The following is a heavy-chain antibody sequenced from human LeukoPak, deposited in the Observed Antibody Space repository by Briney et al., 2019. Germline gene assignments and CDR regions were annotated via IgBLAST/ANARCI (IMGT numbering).Heavy chain of an antibody. Sequence: GASVKVSCKASGYTFTGYYMHWVRQAPGQGLEWMGIINPSGGSTSYAQKFQGRVTMTRDMSTSTVYMELSSLRSEDTAVYYCASGVRDYGSGSPLLGAFDIWGQGTMVTVSS. CDR2: INPSGGST. V-gene: IGHV1-46*01. J-gene: IGHJ3*02. D-gene: IGHD3-10*01. CDR3: ASGVRDYGSGSPLLGAFDI. CDR1: GYTFTGYY.